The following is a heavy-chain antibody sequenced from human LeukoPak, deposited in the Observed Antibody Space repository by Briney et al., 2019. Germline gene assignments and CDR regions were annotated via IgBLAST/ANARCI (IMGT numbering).Heavy chain of an antibody. CDR1: GGTFSSYA. CDR3: ASVLRFALDP. J-gene: IGHJ5*02. CDR2: IIPIFGTA. D-gene: IGHD3-3*01. V-gene: IGHV1-69*05. Sequence: ASVKVSCKASGGTFSSYAISWVRQAPGQGLEWMGGIIPIFGTANYAQKFQGRVTITTDESTSTAYMELSSLRSEDTAAYYCASVLRFALDPWGQGTLVTVSS.